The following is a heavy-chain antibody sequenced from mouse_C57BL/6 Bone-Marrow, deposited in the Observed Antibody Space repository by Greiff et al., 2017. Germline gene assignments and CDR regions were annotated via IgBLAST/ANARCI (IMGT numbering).Heavy chain of an antibody. Sequence: QIPLQQPGAELVMPGASVKLSCKASGYTFISYWMHWVKQRPGQGLEWIGEIDPSVSYTNFNQKFQGKSTLTVAKSSSTASMQLSSLTTEDTAVYYCARGGYVPDYWGQGTTLTVSS. J-gene: IGHJ2*01. V-gene: IGHV1-69*01. CDR3: ARGGYVPDY. D-gene: IGHD3-2*02. CDR2: IDPSVSYT. CDR1: GYTFISYW.